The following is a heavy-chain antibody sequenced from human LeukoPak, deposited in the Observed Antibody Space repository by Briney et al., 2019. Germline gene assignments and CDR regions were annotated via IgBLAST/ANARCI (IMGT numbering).Heavy chain of an antibody. CDR1: GFTFSTHS. CDR3: VRGSILTIKYDF. CDR2: ISSTSDFI. J-gene: IGHJ4*02. Sequence: NPGGSLRLSCAASGFTFSTHSMNWVRQAPGKGLEWVSSISSTSDFIFYADSVKGRFTISRDNTKSSLYLQINSLRVEDTAVYYCVRGSILTIKYDFWGQGTLVTVSS. V-gene: IGHV3-21*01. D-gene: IGHD2/OR15-2a*01.